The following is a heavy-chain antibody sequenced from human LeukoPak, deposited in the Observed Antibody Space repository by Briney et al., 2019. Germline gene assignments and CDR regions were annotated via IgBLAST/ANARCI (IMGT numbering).Heavy chain of an antibody. CDR1: GFTFSSYA. CDR3: ARDRPPRYYYDSSALTYYFDY. D-gene: IGHD3-22*01. V-gene: IGHV3-30-3*01. J-gene: IGHJ4*02. CDR2: ISYDGSNK. Sequence: PGGSLRLSCAASGFTFSSYAMHWVRQAPGKGLEWVAVISYDGSNKYYADSVKGRFTISRDNSKNTLYLQMNSLRAEDTAVYYCARDRPPRYYYDSSALTYYFDYWGQGTLVTVSS.